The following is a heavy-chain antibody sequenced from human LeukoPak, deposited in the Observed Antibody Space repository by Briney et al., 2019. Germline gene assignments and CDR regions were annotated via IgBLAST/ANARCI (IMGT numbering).Heavy chain of an antibody. J-gene: IGHJ6*02. Sequence: GGSLRLSCAASGFSFSDYYMTWIRQPPGKGLEWVSHISGSGNTMYYADSVKGRLTISRDNAKKSLYLQIDSLRVEDTAMYYCARWVNSGSYRKYYGMDVWGQGTTVTVSS. V-gene: IGHV3-11*04. CDR2: ISGSGNTM. D-gene: IGHD1-26*01. CDR3: ARWVNSGSYRKYYGMDV. CDR1: GFSFSDYY.